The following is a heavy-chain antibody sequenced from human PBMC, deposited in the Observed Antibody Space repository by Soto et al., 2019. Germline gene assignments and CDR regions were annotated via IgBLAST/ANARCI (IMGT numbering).Heavy chain of an antibody. CDR1: GYTFTSYG. CDR3: AGDHPPDYDFWSGYPDY. V-gene: IGHV1-18*01. Sequence: QVQLVQSGAEVKKPGASVKVSCKASGYTFTSYGISWVRQAPGQGLEWMGWISAYNGNTNYAQKLQGRVTMTTDTATSTAYMELRSLRSDDTAVYYCAGDHPPDYDFWSGYPDYWGQGTLVTVSS. J-gene: IGHJ4*02. CDR2: ISAYNGNT. D-gene: IGHD3-3*01.